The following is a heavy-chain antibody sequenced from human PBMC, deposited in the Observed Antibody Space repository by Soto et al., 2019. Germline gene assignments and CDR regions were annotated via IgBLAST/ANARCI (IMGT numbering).Heavy chain of an antibody. Sequence: QVQLVQSGAEVKKPGASVKVSCKASGYTFTSYGISWVRQAPGQGLEWMGWISAYNGNTKYAQKLQGRVNMTTDPHTSTAYREVRGLGSDDKAVYYRAGDSPPVDYWGQGTLVTVSS. J-gene: IGHJ4*02. CDR1: GYTFTSYG. V-gene: IGHV1-18*01. CDR3: AGDSPPVDY. CDR2: ISAYNGNT.